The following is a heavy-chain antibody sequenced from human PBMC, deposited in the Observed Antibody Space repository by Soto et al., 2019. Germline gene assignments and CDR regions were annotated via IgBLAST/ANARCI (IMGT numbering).Heavy chain of an antibody. D-gene: IGHD6-13*01. Sequence: LSLTCAVYGGSFSGYYWSWIRQPPGKGLEWIGEINHSGSTNYNPSLKSRVTISVDTSKNQFSLKLSSVTAADTAVYYCARGRLAAAGTRAWDYWGQGTLVTVSS. CDR1: GGSFSGYY. CDR2: INHSGST. V-gene: IGHV4-34*01. J-gene: IGHJ4*02. CDR3: ARGRLAAAGTRAWDY.